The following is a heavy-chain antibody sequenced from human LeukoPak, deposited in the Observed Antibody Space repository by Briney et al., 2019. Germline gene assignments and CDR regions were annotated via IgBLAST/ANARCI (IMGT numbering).Heavy chain of an antibody. CDR3: AINWNYDDAFDI. CDR1: GYTFTSYG. CDR2: ISAYNGNT. D-gene: IGHD1-7*01. V-gene: IGHV1-18*01. Sequence: GASVKVSCKASGYTFTSYGISWVREAPGQGLEWVGWISAYNGNTNYAQKLQGRVTMTTDTSTSTAYMVLRSLRSDDTAVYYCAINWNYDDAFDIWGQGTMVTVSS. J-gene: IGHJ3*02.